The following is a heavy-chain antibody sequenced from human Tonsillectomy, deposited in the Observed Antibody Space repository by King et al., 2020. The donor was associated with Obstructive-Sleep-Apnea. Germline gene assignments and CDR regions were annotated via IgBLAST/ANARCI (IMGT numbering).Heavy chain of an antibody. CDR3: ARDIGSGYGDNVSHY. V-gene: IGHV1-18*01. CDR2: ISAYNGDT. CDR1: GYTFNSYG. D-gene: IGHD4-17*01. Sequence: QLVQSGAEVKKPGASVKVSCKASGYTFNSYGISWLRQAPGQGLEWMGWISAYNGDTTYAQNLQGRGTMATDTSTNTVYMELRSLPSDDTAVYYCARDIGSGYGDNVSHYWGQGTLVTVSS. J-gene: IGHJ4*02.